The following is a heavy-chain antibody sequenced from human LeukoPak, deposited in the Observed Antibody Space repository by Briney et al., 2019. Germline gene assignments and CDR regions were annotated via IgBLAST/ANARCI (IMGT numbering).Heavy chain of an antibody. V-gene: IGHV4-61*01. CDR2: IYYSGST. D-gene: IGHD5-18*01. J-gene: IGHJ4*02. CDR1: GVSVSNSYY. Sequence: KTSETLSLACTVSGVSVSNSYYWNWIRQPPGQGLEWIGYIYYSGSTKYNPSLKSRVTISVDTSKNQFSLKLSSVTAADTAVYYCARSQRGYSYGEEYWGQGTLVTVSS. CDR3: ARSQRGYSYGEEY.